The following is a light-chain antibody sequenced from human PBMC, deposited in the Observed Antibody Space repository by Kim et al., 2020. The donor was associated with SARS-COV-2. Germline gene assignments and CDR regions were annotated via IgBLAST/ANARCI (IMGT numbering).Light chain of an antibody. CDR1: QSVLYSSNNKNY. Sequence: DNVMTQSPDSLAVSLGERATINCKSSQSVLYSSNNKNYLAWYQQKPGQPPKLLIYWASTRESGVPDRFSGSGSGTDFTLTISSLPAEDVAVYYCQQYYTTPLTFCGGTKVGIK. CDR3: QQYYTTPLT. CDR2: WAS. V-gene: IGKV4-1*01. J-gene: IGKJ4*01.